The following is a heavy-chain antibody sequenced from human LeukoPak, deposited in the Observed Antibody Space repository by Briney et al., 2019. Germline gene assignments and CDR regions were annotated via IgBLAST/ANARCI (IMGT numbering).Heavy chain of an antibody. V-gene: IGHV3-49*04. CDR3: TIHDTSMATSVDY. CDR2: ISSKAYGGTT. D-gene: IGHD5-18*01. Sequence: PGGSLRLSCTGSGFIFGDYAVSWVRQAPGKGLEWVGFISSKAYGGTTERAASVQGRFTISRDDSKSIAYLQMTSLKTEDTAVYYCTIHDTSMATSVDYWGQGTLVTVSS. CDR1: GFIFGDYA. J-gene: IGHJ4*02.